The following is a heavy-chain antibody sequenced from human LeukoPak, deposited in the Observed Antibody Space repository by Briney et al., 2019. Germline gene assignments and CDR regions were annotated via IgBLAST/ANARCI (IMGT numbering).Heavy chain of an antibody. Sequence: GGSLRLSCAASGFTFSSYEMNWVRQAPGKGLEWVSYISSSGSTIYYADSVKGRFTISRDNSKNTLYLQMNSLRAEDTAVYYCAKQVVAATQAWFDPWGQGTLVTVSS. CDR3: AKQVVAATQAWFDP. CDR1: GFTFSSYE. D-gene: IGHD2-15*01. V-gene: IGHV3-48*03. J-gene: IGHJ5*02. CDR2: ISSSGSTI.